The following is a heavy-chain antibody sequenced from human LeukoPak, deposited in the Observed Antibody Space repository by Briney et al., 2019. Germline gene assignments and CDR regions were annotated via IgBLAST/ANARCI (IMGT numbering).Heavy chain of an antibody. V-gene: IGHV5-51*01. CDR2: IYPGDSDT. D-gene: IGHD6-19*01. Sequence: GASLQISCKGSGYSFTSYWIGWVRQMPGEGLEWMGIIYPGDSDTRYSPSFQGQVTISADKSISTAYLQWSSLKASDTAMYYCARHLQYSSGWFDYWGQGTLVTVSS. CDR3: ARHLQYSSGWFDY. J-gene: IGHJ4*02. CDR1: GYSFTSYW.